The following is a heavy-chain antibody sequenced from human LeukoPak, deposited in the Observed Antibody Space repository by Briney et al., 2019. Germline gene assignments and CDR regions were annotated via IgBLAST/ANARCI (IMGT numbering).Heavy chain of an antibody. V-gene: IGHV3-21*01. CDR3: ARGNFSAYDI. CDR2: IDSSSSYI. Sequence: GGSLRLSCAASGFTFSSYGMNWVRQAPGKGLEWVSSIDSSSSYIYYADSVKGRFTISRDNAKNSLHLQMNSLGAEDTAVYYCARGNFSAYDIWGQGTMVTVSS. J-gene: IGHJ3*02. CDR1: GFTFSSYG. D-gene: IGHD2/OR15-2a*01.